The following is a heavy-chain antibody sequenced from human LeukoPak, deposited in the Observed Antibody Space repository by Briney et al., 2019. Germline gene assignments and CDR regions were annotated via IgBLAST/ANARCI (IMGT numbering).Heavy chain of an antibody. Sequence: PGGSLRLSCAASGFSFGSYAMGWTRQAPGQGLEWVSAISGSGSHANYAESVKGRFTISRDNSKNTLYPQMHSLIAADTAVYYCGSGPVGTTVPWGQGTLVTVSS. D-gene: IGHD1-1*01. V-gene: IGHV3-23*01. J-gene: IGHJ5*02. CDR1: GFSFGSYA. CDR3: GSGPVGTTVP. CDR2: ISGSGSHA.